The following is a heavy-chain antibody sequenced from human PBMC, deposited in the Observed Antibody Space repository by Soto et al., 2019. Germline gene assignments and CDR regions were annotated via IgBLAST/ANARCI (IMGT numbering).Heavy chain of an antibody. CDR3: AKTGYSSGWQPNYYYGMDV. V-gene: IGHV3-23*01. J-gene: IGHJ6*02. Sequence: EVQLLESGGGLVQPGGSLRLACAASGFTFSSYAMSWVRQAPGKGLEWVSAISGSGGSTYYADSVKGRFTISRDNSKNTLYLQMNSLRAEDTAVYYCAKTGYSSGWQPNYYYGMDVWGQGTTVTVSS. CDR1: GFTFSSYA. D-gene: IGHD6-19*01. CDR2: ISGSGGST.